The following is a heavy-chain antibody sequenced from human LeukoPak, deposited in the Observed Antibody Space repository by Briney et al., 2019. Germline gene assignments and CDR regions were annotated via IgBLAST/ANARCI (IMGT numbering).Heavy chain of an antibody. CDR3: AKGHYYGSGSLDY. V-gene: IGHV3-23*01. D-gene: IGHD3-10*01. CDR1: GFTFSSYG. CDR2: IGGRDGST. J-gene: IGHJ4*02. Sequence: GGSLRLSCAASGFTFSSYGMSWVRQAPGKGLEWVSVIGGRDGSTYYADSVKGRFAISRDNSKNTLYVQMNSLRAEDTAVYYCAKGHYYGSGSLDYWGQGTLVTVSS.